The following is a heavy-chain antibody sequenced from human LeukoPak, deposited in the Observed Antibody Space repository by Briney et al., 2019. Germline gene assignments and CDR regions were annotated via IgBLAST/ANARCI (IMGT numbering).Heavy chain of an antibody. J-gene: IGHJ6*03. Sequence: GSLRLSCAASGFTFSSYSMNWVRQAPGKGLEWIGSIYHSGSTYYNPSLKSRVTISVDTSKNQFSLKLSSVTAADTAVYYCARATVSHYMDVWGKGTTVTVSS. CDR1: GFTFSSYS. V-gene: IGHV4-38-2*01. CDR2: IYHSGST. D-gene: IGHD4-17*01. CDR3: ARATVSHYMDV.